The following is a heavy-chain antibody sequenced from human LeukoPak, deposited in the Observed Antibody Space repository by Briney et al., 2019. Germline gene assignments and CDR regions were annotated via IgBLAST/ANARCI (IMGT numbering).Heavy chain of an antibody. CDR2: IGSSGSSI. J-gene: IGHJ5*02. V-gene: IGHV3-11*01. CDR1: GFTFSDYY. CDR3: ARDPVRYCSSTSCSTPPGGWFDP. Sequence: GGSLRLSCAASGFTFSDYYMSWIRQAPGKGLEWVSYIGSSGSSIYHADSVKGRFTISRDNAKNSVYLQMNSLRAEDTAVYYCARDPVRYCSSTSCSTPPGGWFDPWGQGTLVTVSS. D-gene: IGHD2-2*01.